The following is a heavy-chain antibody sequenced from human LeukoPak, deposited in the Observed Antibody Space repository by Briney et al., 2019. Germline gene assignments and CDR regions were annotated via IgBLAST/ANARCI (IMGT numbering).Heavy chain of an antibody. J-gene: IGHJ4*02. D-gene: IGHD3-22*01. Sequence: PGGSLRLSCAASGFTFSSYAMSWVRQAPGKGLEWVSAISGSGGSTYYADSVKGRFTISRDNSKNTLYLQMNSLRAEDTAVYYCAKDRRGYYDSSGYYSFVDYWGQGTLVTVSS. CDR3: AKDRRGYYDSSGYYSFVDY. CDR2: ISGSGGST. V-gene: IGHV3-23*01. CDR1: GFTFSSYA.